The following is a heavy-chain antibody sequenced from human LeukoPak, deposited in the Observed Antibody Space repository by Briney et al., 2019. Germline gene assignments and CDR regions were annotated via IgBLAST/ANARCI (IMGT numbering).Heavy chain of an antibody. J-gene: IGHJ6*03. CDR2: ISGSGGST. CDR1: GFTFSSYA. D-gene: IGHD4-23*01. CDR3: AKGGYGGSYYYYYYMDV. Sequence: PGGSLRLSCAASGFTFSSYAMSWVRQAPGKGLEWVSAISGSGGSTYYADSVKGRFTISRDNSKNTLYLQMNSLRAEDTAVYYCAKGGYGGSYYYYYYMDVWGKGTTVTVSS. V-gene: IGHV3-23*01.